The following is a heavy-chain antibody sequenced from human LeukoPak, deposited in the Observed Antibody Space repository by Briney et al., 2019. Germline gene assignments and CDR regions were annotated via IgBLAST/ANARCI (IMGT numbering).Heavy chain of an antibody. Sequence: ASVKVSCKASGYTFTGYYMHSVRQAPGQGLEWMGWINPNSGDTHYAQKFQGRVTMTRDTSIITAYMELSRLRSDDSAMFYCARERGYCGSRSCYSSDAFDLWGQGTMVTVSS. J-gene: IGHJ3*01. CDR3: ARERGYCGSRSCYSSDAFDL. D-gene: IGHD2-2*02. CDR1: GYTFTGYY. CDR2: INPNSGDT. V-gene: IGHV1-2*02.